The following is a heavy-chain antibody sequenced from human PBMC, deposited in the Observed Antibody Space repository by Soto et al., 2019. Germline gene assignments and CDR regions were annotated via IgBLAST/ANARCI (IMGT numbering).Heavy chain of an antibody. Sequence: GGSLRLSCTASGFMFNNSAMTWVRQAPGQGLQWVASVSDNGGSRGGTYYADSVKGRLTISRDNSKNTLYLQLDSLTGADTAVYYWAGAKAVVIAALGIWGQGTMVTVSS. J-gene: IGHJ3*02. CDR3: AGAKAVVIAALGI. D-gene: IGHD2-21*01. V-gene: IGHV3-23*01. CDR1: GFMFNNSA. CDR2: VSDNGGSRGGT.